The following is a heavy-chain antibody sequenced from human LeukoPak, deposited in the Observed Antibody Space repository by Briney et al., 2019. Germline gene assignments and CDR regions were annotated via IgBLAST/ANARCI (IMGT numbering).Heavy chain of an antibody. CDR1: GYSFVLYG. J-gene: IGHJ4*02. Sequence: GASVKVSCKASGYSFVLYGISWVRQAPGQGPEWMGWISNYNGNTKYAQKFQGRVTMTTDTSTSTAYMELRSLRSDDTAVYYCARDEDCGIFVNIDYWGQGTLVTVSS. V-gene: IGHV1-18*01. D-gene: IGHD2-21*02. CDR3: ARDEDCGIFVNIDY. CDR2: ISNYNGNT.